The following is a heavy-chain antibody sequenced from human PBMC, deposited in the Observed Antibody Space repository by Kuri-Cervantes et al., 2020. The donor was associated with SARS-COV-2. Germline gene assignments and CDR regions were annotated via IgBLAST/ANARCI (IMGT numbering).Heavy chain of an antibody. CDR1: GFTFSSYD. D-gene: IGHD2-2*01. CDR2: IGTAGDT. J-gene: IGHJ5*02. Sequence: GSLRLSCAASGFTFSSYDMHWVRQATGKGLEWVSAIGTAGDTYYPGSVKGRFTISRENAKNSLYLQMNSLRAGDTAVYYCARGVGYCSSTSCYGWFDPWGQGTLVTVSS. V-gene: IGHV3-13*01. CDR3: ARGVGYCSSTSCYGWFDP.